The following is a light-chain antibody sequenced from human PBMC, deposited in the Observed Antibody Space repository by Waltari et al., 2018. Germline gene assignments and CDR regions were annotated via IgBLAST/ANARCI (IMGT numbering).Light chain of an antibody. J-gene: IGKJ1*01. Sequence: DIVMTQTPLSSLVTLGQPASISCRSSQSLVHSDGKTYLSWLQQRPGQPPRLLIYQISERFAGVPDRFSGSGAGTDFTLKISRVEAEDVAIYYCLQTSQFTWTFGQGTKVEIE. CDR1: QSLVHSDGKTY. CDR2: QIS. V-gene: IGKV2-24*01. CDR3: LQTSQFTWT.